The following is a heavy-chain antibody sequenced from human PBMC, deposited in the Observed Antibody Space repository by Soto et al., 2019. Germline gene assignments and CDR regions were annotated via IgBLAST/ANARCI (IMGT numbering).Heavy chain of an antibody. CDR1: GFTFSGSA. CDR3: TRQLYDRRGYCDCYYGMDV. D-gene: IGHD3-22*01. J-gene: IGHJ6*02. Sequence: GGSLRLSCAASGFTFSGSAMHWVRQASGKGLEWVGRIRSKANSYATAYAASVKGRFTISRDDSKNTAYLQMNSLKTEDTAVYYCTRQLYDRRGYCDCYYGMDVWGQGTTVTVSS. CDR2: IRSKANSYAT. V-gene: IGHV3-73*01.